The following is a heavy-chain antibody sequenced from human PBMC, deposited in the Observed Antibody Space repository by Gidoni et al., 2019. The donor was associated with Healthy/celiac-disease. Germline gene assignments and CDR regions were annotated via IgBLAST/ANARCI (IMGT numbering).Heavy chain of an antibody. J-gene: IGHJ3*02. CDR1: GFTFSDYY. CDR2: ISSSSSYT. CDR3: ASSNDDSSGSDAFDI. Sequence: QVQLVESGGGLVKPGGSLRLSCAASGFTFSDYYMSWIRQAPGKGLEWVSYISSSSSYTNYADSVKGRFTISRDNAKNSLYLQMNSLRAEDTAVYYCASSNDDSSGSDAFDIWGQGTMVTVSS. D-gene: IGHD3-22*01. V-gene: IGHV3-11*06.